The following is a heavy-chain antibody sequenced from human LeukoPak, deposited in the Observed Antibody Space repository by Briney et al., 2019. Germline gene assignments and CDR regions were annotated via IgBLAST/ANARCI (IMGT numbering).Heavy chain of an antibody. CDR3: ARDRGGFDP. CDR1: GYSISSGYY. J-gene: IGHJ5*02. D-gene: IGHD3-10*01. V-gene: IGHV4-38-2*02. CDR2: IYHSGST. Sequence: PSETLSLTCTVSGYSISSGYYWGWIRQPPGKGLEWIGSIYHSGSTNYNPSLKSRVTISVDTSKNQFSLKLSSVTAADTAVYYCARDRGGFDPWGQGTLVTVSS.